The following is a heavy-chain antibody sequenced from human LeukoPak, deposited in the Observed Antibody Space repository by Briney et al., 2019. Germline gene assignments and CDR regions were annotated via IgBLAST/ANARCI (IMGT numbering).Heavy chain of an antibody. D-gene: IGHD6-13*01. CDR2: INPSGGNT. V-gene: IGHV1-46*01. Sequence: ASVKVSCKASGYTFTSYYMHWVRQAPGQGLEWMGIINPSGGNTSYAEKFQGRVTMTRGMSTSTVHMELSSLRSEDTAVYYCAREPGIAGRYYFDYWGQGTLVTVSS. J-gene: IGHJ4*02. CDR1: GYTFTSYY. CDR3: AREPGIAGRYYFDY.